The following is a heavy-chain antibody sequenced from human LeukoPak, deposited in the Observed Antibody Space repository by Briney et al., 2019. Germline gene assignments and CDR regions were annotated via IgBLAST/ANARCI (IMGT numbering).Heavy chain of an antibody. CDR1: GFTFSSYW. D-gene: IGHD3-22*01. CDR2: IEKDGSEK. Sequence: GSLRLSCAASGFTFSSYWMSWVRQAPGKGLEWVAKIEKDGSEKHYVDSVKGRFTISRDNAKKSLYLQVNSLRIEDTAVYYCARGEDYYDSSGYYYDFDYWGQGTLVTASS. J-gene: IGHJ4*02. V-gene: IGHV3-7*01. CDR3: ARGEDYYDSSGYYYDFDY.